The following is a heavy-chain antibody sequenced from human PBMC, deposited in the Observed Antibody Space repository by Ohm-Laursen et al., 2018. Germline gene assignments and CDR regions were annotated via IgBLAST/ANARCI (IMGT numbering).Heavy chain of an antibody. V-gene: IGHV4-59*06. CDR3: ARAPVDTAMVIGY. J-gene: IGHJ4*02. Sequence: SETLSLTCTVSGGSISSYYWSWIRQPPGKGLEWIGYIYYGGSTYYNPSLKSRVTISVDTSKNQFSLKLSSVTAADTAVYYCARAPVDTAMVIGYWGQGTLVTVSS. CDR2: IYYGGST. D-gene: IGHD5-18*01. CDR1: GGSISSYY.